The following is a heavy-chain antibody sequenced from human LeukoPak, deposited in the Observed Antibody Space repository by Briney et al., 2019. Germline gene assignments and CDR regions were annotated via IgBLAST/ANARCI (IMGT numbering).Heavy chain of an antibody. D-gene: IGHD6-6*01. CDR2: INHSGST. V-gene: IGHV4-34*01. CDR3: ARGPGIAARGPPDY. CDR1: GGSFSGYY. Sequence: PSETLSLTCAVYGGSFSGYYWSWIRQPPGKGLEWIGEINHSGSTNYNPSLKSRVTISVDTSKNQFSLKLSSVTAADTAVYYCARGPGIAARGPPDYWGQETLVTVSS. J-gene: IGHJ4*02.